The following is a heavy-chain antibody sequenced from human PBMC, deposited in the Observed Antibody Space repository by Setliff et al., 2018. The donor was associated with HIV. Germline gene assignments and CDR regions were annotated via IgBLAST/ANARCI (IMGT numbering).Heavy chain of an antibody. CDR2: MNPNSGPT. CDR3: ARGGDYYCLDY. Sequence: ASVKVSCKTSGYDFNGHDINWVRQATGQGLEWIGWMNPNSGPTGFAQKFQGRVTLTRDITIYTAYMELSSLTSEDTAVYYCARGGDYYCLDYWGLGTLVTVSS. D-gene: IGHD3-22*01. J-gene: IGHJ4*02. CDR1: GYDFNGHD. V-gene: IGHV1-8*01.